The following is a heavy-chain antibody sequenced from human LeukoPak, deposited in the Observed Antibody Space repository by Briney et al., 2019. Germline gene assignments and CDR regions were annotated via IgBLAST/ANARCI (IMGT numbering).Heavy chain of an antibody. V-gene: IGHV3-66*01. CDR2: IYSGGST. D-gene: IGHD6-19*01. Sequence: GGSLRLSCAASGFTVSGNYMSWVRQAPGKGLEWVSVIYSGGSTYYADSVKGRFTISRDNSKNTLYLQMKSLRAEDTAVYYCARERNLEIAVAGTIFYYWGQGTLVTVSS. CDR1: GFTVSGNY. J-gene: IGHJ4*02. CDR3: ARERNLEIAVAGTIFYY.